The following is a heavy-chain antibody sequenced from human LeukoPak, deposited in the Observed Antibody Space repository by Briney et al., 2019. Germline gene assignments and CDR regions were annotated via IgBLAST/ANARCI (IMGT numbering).Heavy chain of an antibody. CDR1: GFTFSSYA. J-gene: IGHJ4*02. D-gene: IGHD4-11*01. V-gene: IGHV3-23*01. CDR3: AKQEQFRVDSNYRIDY. Sequence: AGGSLRLSCAASGFTFSSYAMSWVRQAPGKGLEWVSAISGSGGSTYYADSVKGRFTISRDNSKNTLYLQMNSLRAEDTAVYYCAKQEQFRVDSNYRIDYWGQGTLVTVSS. CDR2: ISGSGGST.